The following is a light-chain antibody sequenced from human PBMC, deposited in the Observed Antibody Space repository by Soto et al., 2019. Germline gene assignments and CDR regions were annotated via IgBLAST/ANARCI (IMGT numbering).Light chain of an antibody. CDR2: RAS. J-gene: IGKJ2*01. CDR3: QQYNNWPYT. CDR1: QHVSSN. V-gene: IGKV3-15*01. Sequence: EIVMMQSPATLSVSPGGSATLSCRASQHVSSNFAWYRQKPGQAPTLVIYRASTRATGIPARFSGSGSGTEFTLTISSLQSEDFAVYYCQQYNNWPYTFGQGTKLEIK.